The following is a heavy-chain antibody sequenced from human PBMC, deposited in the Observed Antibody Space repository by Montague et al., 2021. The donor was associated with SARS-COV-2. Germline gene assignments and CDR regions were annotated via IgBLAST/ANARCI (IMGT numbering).Heavy chain of an antibody. D-gene: IGHD2-8*01. Sequence: SETLSLTCAVSGGSISSSNWWSWVRQPPGKGLEWIGEDYHSESTNYNPPYKSRVTISADKSTNQSPLRLTSVTAADTAVFYCATRYYSDTRASNGVYWGQGALVTVSS. CDR3: ATRYYSDTRASNGVY. CDR2: DYHSEST. CDR1: GGSISSSNW. V-gene: IGHV4-4*02. J-gene: IGHJ4*02.